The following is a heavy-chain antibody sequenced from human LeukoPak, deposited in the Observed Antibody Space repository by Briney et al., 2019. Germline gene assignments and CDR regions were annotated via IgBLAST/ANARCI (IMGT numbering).Heavy chain of an antibody. J-gene: IGHJ3*01. V-gene: IGHV3-23*01. Sequence: PGGSLRLSCAASGFTFSNYAMSWVRQTPGKGLGWVSGISDGGGSTYNADSVDGRFTISRDNSKTTLSLEMRGLRADDAAVYYCAKYISDSVDDALDLWGPGTMVIVS. CDR3: AKYISDSVDDALDL. CDR2: ISDGGGST. CDR1: GFTFSNYA. D-gene: IGHD4-11*01.